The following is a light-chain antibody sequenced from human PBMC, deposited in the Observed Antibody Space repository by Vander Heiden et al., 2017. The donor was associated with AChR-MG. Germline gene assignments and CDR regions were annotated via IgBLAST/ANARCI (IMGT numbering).Light chain of an antibody. CDR1: QSISSW. J-gene: IGKJ2*01. CDR3: QQYYTYPYT. CDR2: DAS. V-gene: IGKV1-5*01. Sequence: DIQMTQSPSPLSASVGDRVTITCRASQSISSWLAWYQQKPGKAPQLLIYDASSLESGVPSRFSGSESGTEFTLTISSLQPDDFATYYCQQYYTYPYTFGQGTKLEIK.